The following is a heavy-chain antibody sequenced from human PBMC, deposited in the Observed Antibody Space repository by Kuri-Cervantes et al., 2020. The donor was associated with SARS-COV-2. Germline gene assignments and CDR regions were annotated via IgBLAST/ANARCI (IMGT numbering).Heavy chain of an antibody. CDR1: GFTFNTYS. D-gene: IGHD3-10*01. V-gene: IGHV3-48*01. CDR2: ISKGSDTI. Sequence: GESLKISCAASGFTFNTYSMDWVRLAPGKGLEWLAYISKGSDTIYYADSVKGRFTISRDNSKTTLYLQMNSLRAEDTAVYYCGLASGSSYSPNYWGQGTLVTVSS. J-gene: IGHJ4*02. CDR3: GLASGSSYSPNY.